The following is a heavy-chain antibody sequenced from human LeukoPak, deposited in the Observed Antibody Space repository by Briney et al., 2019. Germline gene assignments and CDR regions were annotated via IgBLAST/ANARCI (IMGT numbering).Heavy chain of an antibody. CDR1: GFTFSSYA. Sequence: GGSLRLSCAASGFTFSSYAMHWVRQAPGKGLEWVAVISYDGRNKYYADSVKGRFTISRDNSKSTLYLQMNSLRAEDTAVYYCANWDASHSSGWYDYRGQGTLVTVSS. D-gene: IGHD6-19*01. J-gene: IGHJ4*02. V-gene: IGHV3-30-3*01. CDR2: ISYDGRNK. CDR3: ANWDASHSSGWYDY.